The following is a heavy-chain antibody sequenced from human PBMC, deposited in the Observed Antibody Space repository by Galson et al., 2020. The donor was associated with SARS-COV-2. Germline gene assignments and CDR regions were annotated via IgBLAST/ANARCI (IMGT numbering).Heavy chain of an antibody. J-gene: IGHJ4*02. CDR1: GFTFSSYS. CDR3: AGETPTHSHYLDY. D-gene: IGHD2-15*01. CDR2: INRDGSNT. Sequence: ALHGESLKISCAASGFTFSSYSMNWVRQAPGKGLVWVSRINRDGSNTNYADFVKGRFTISRDNAKNTLYLQMNSLRTEDTAVYYCAGETPTHSHYLDYWGQGTVVTVSS. V-gene: IGHV3-74*01.